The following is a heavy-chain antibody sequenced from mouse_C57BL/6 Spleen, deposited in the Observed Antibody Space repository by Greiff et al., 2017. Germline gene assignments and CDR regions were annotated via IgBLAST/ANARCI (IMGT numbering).Heavy chain of an antibody. Sequence: EVQRVESGGGLVKPGGSLKLSCAASGFTFSDYGMHWVRQAPEKGLEWVAYISSGSSTIYYADTVKGRFTISRDNAKNTLFLQMTSLRSEDTAMYYCARQGTTVVEGAMDYWGQGTSVTVSS. D-gene: IGHD1-1*01. CDR2: ISSGSSTI. CDR1: GFTFSDYG. V-gene: IGHV5-17*01. J-gene: IGHJ4*01. CDR3: ARQGTTVVEGAMDY.